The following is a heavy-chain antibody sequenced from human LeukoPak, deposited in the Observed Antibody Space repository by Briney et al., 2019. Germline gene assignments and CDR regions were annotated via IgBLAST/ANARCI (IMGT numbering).Heavy chain of an antibody. CDR2: ISGSGGST. Sequence: PGGTLSRSCVASGFTFSSYAMSWVRQAPGQGLVWVSAISGSGGSTYYADSVKGRFTISRDSSKKKLYLQMNSLRAEDTAVYYCAKDPASGDRLGYWGQGTLVTVSS. J-gene: IGHJ4*02. D-gene: IGHD2-21*02. V-gene: IGHV3-23*01. CDR1: GFTFSSYA. CDR3: AKDPASGDRLGY.